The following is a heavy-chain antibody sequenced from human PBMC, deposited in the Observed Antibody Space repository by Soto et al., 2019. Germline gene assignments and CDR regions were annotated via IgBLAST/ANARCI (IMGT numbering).Heavy chain of an antibody. D-gene: IGHD3-3*01. CDR1: GYTLSNYG. CDR3: VRDHHDFSSDYHYYYMDV. V-gene: IGHV1-18*01. CDR2: SSTYNGNT. J-gene: IGHJ6*03. Sequence: QAQLVQSGAEVKKPGASVKVSCKASGYTLSNYGISWVRQVPGQGLGWMGWSSTYNGNTKYAKKFQGRVTMTTDTSTSTGYMELRSLRSDDTAVYYCVRDHHDFSSDYHYYYMDVCGRGTTVTVSS.